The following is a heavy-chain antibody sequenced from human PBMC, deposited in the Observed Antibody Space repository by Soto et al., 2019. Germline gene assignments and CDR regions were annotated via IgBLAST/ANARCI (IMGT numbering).Heavy chain of an antibody. V-gene: IGHV1-18*01. CDR1: GYTFSSYG. D-gene: IGHD2-2*01. Sequence: ASVKVSCKASGYTFSSYGITWVRQAPGQGLEWMGWINIYNGHTNYAQNLRDRVTVTADTSTSTAYMELSSLRSEDTAVYYCAREGLVLVPTTVNSDYYYYAMDVWGQGTTVTVSS. CDR3: AREGLVLVPTTVNSDYYYYAMDV. CDR2: INIYNGHT. J-gene: IGHJ6*02.